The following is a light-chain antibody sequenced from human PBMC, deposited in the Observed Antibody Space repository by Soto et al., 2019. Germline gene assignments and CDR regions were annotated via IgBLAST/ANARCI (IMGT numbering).Light chain of an antibody. CDR3: SSYTTSSTRV. J-gene: IGLJ1*01. Sequence: QSVLTQPASVSGSPGQSIAISCTGSSSDVGIYNHVSWYQQHPGKVPKLIIYEVTNRPSGVSNRFSGSKSGNTASLTISGLQAEDEADYYCSSYTTSSTRVFGTGTRSPS. V-gene: IGLV2-14*01. CDR2: EVT. CDR1: SSDVGIYNH.